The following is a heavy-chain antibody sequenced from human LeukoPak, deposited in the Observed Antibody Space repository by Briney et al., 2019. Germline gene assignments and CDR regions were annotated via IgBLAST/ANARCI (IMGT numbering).Heavy chain of an antibody. Sequence: GGSLRLSCAASGFTVSSNYMSWVRQAPGKGLEWVSVVYSGGSTYYADSVKGRFTISRDNSKNTLYLQMNSLRAEDTAVCYCAKSASEDAFDIWGQGTMVTVSS. V-gene: IGHV3-53*01. CDR2: VYSGGST. J-gene: IGHJ3*02. CDR1: GFTVSSNY. CDR3: AKSASEDAFDI.